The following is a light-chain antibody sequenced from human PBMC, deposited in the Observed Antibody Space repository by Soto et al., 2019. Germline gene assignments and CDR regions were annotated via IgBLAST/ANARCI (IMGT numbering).Light chain of an antibody. CDR2: GAS. Sequence: EIVLTQSPGTLSLSPGERATLSCRASQSVSSSYLGWYQQKPGQAPRLLIYGASSRATGIPDRFSGSGSGTDFTLEISRVETDDVGIYYCMQSTQLPPTFGQGTRLEIK. J-gene: IGKJ5*01. V-gene: IGKV3-20*01. CDR1: QSVSSSY. CDR3: MQSTQLPPT.